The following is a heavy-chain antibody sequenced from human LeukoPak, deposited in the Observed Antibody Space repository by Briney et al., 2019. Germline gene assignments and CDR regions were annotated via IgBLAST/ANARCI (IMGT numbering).Heavy chain of an antibody. D-gene: IGHD5-18*01. Sequence: GGSLRLSCAASGFTFDVHAMHWVRQPPGKGLEWVSVISGDGDRTYYADSVKGRFTVSRDNSKNSLYLQSNSLRSEDTALYYCAKDARLIHLWSIVYYYYYMDVWGKGTAVTVSS. V-gene: IGHV3-43*02. CDR1: GFTFDVHA. CDR2: ISGDGDRT. J-gene: IGHJ6*03. CDR3: AKDARLIHLWSIVYYYYYMDV.